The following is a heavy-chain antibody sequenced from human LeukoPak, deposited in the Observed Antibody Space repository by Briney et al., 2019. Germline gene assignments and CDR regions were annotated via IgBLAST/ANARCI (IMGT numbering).Heavy chain of an antibody. CDR2: IIPIFGTA. CDR3: AREASGWYANDAFDI. D-gene: IGHD6-19*01. Sequence: SVKVSCKASGGTFSSYAISWVRQAPGQGLEWMGGIIPIFGTANYAQKFQGRVTITADESTSTAYMELSSLRSEDTAVYYCAREASGWYANDAFDIWGQGTMVTVSS. CDR1: GGTFSSYA. V-gene: IGHV1-69*01. J-gene: IGHJ3*02.